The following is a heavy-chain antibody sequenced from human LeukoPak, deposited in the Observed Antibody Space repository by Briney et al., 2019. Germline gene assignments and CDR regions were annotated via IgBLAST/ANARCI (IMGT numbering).Heavy chain of an antibody. CDR1: GFTFNAYW. D-gene: IGHD2-2*01. Sequence: PGGSLRLSCAASGFTFNAYWMTWFRQAPGKGLEWVAKIKQDGSEKYYVDSVKGRFTISRDNAKNSLYLQMNSLRAEDTAVYYCAREGVVPAHYYGMSVWGQGTTVTVSS. CDR2: IKQDGSEK. J-gene: IGHJ6*02. V-gene: IGHV3-7*01. CDR3: AREGVVPAHYYGMSV.